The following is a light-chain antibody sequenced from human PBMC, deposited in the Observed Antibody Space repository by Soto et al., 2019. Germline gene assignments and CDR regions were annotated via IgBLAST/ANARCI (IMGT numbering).Light chain of an antibody. CDR1: QSVSSNY. CDR2: GAS. Sequence: EIVLTQSPGTLSLSPGERATLSCRASQSVSSNYLAWYQQKPGQAPRLLIYGASSRATGIPDRFSGSGSGTDFTLTISRLEPEDFAVYYFQQYGSSPRVTFGGGTQVEIK. J-gene: IGKJ4*01. CDR3: QQYGSSPRVT. V-gene: IGKV3-20*01.